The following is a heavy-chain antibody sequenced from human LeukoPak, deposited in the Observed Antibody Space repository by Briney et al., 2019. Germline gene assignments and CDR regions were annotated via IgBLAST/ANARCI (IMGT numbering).Heavy chain of an antibody. Sequence: ASVKVSCKASGHTLTGYYAHWVRQAPGQGPEWMGRINTNSGGTNYAQKFQGRVSMTWDTSITTAYMELSRLRSDDTAVYYCARDRRPVAAISMGAFDIWGQGTKVTVSS. CDR2: INTNSGGT. D-gene: IGHD6-19*01. V-gene: IGHV1-2*06. CDR1: GHTLTGYY. J-gene: IGHJ3*02. CDR3: ARDRRPVAAISMGAFDI.